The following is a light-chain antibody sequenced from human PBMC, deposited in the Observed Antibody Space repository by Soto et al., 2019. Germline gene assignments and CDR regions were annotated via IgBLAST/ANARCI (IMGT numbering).Light chain of an antibody. V-gene: IGKV1-39*01. CDR3: QRSYRSIS. CDR2: AAT. CDR1: QSISAY. J-gene: IGKJ5*01. Sequence: DIQMTQSPSSLFASVGDRVTITCRASQSISAYLNWYQQRPGKAPSLLIYAATRLHSGVPSRFSGGGSGTDFTLTISSLQPEEFATYYCQRSYRSISFGQGTRLEMK.